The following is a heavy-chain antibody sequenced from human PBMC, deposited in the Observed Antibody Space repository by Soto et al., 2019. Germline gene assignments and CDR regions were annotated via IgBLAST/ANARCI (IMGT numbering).Heavy chain of an antibody. D-gene: IGHD4-17*01. CDR1: GFTFSNYA. V-gene: IGHV3-23*01. Sequence: PGGFLRLSCAASGFTFSNYAMNWVRQAPGKGLEWVSAISGSGGSTYYADSVEGRFTISRDNAKNSLYLQMNSLRAEDTAVYYCARDPKRTTATFDYWGQGTLVTVSS. J-gene: IGHJ4*02. CDR2: ISGSGGST. CDR3: ARDPKRTTATFDY.